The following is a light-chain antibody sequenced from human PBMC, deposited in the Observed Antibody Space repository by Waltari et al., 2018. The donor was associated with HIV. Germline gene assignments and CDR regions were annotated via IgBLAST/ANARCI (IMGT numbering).Light chain of an antibody. CDR3: SSYTSNITRV. Sequence: QSALTQPASVSGSPGQSITISCTGTSSDVGGYNYVSWYQQHPGKAPKPMIYDVSNRPSGVSNRFSGSKSGNTASLTISGLQAEDEADYYCSSYTSNITRVFGGGTKLTVL. V-gene: IGLV2-14*03. CDR2: DVS. CDR1: SSDVGGYNY. J-gene: IGLJ3*02.